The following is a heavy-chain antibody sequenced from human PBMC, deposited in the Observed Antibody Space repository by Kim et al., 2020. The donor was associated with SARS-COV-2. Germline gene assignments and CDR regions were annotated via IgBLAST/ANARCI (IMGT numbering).Heavy chain of an antibody. Sequence: GGSLRLSCAASGFTFSSYNMNWVRQAPGKGLEWVSDISSSSSTIYYADSVKGRFTISRDNAKNSLYLQMNSLRDEDTAVYYCARDADYGDFGYYVDYWGQGALVTVSS. D-gene: IGHD4-17*01. J-gene: IGHJ4*02. CDR3: ARDADYGDFGYYVDY. CDR2: ISSSSSTI. V-gene: IGHV3-48*02. CDR1: GFTFSSYN.